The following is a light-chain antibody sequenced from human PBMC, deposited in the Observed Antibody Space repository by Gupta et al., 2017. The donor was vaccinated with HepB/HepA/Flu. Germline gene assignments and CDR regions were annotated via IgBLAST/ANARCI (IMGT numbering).Light chain of an antibody. CDR2: GAS. CDR1: QSFTSGY. CDR3: QHYDFSIPLS. J-gene: IGKJ4*01. V-gene: IGKV3-20*01. Sequence: EIVLTQSPGTLSLSTGERATLSCRASQSFTSGYLAWYQQKPGQAPRLLIYGASRRATDIPDRFSGSGSGTDFTLTISRLEPEDFAVYYCQHYDFSIPLSFGGGTKVEMK.